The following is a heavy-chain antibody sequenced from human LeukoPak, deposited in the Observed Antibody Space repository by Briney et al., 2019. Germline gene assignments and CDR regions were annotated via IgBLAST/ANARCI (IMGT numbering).Heavy chain of an antibody. Sequence: GGSLRLSCAASGFTVGSNYMNWVRQAPGKGLEWVSVIYSGGGTYYADSVKGRFTISRDNSKNTLCLQMNSLRAEDTAMYYCASLTGYSSSWYEFDYWGQGTLVTVSS. J-gene: IGHJ4*02. V-gene: IGHV3-53*01. D-gene: IGHD6-13*01. CDR3: ASLTGYSSSWYEFDY. CDR2: IYSGGGT. CDR1: GFTVGSNY.